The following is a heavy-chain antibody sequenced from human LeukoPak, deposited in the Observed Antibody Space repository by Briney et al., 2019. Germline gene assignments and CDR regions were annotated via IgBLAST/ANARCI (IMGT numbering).Heavy chain of an antibody. J-gene: IGHJ4*02. CDR1: GFTFSSYS. CDR3: ARKDDSSGYYYTPPDY. V-gene: IGHV3-21*01. D-gene: IGHD3-22*01. Sequence: GGSLRLSCAASGFTFSSYSMNWVRQAPGKGLEWVSSISSSSSYIYYADSVKGRFTISGDNAKNSLYLQMNSLRAEDTAVYYCARKDDSSGYYYTPPDYWGQGTLVTVSS. CDR2: ISSSSSYI.